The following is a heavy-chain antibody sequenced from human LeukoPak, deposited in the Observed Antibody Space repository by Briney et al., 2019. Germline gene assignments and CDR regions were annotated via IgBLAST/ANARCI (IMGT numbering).Heavy chain of an antibody. CDR3: ARSTGPIDY. J-gene: IGHJ4*02. CDR1: GDSVSSNSAA. D-gene: IGHD1-1*01. Sequence: SQTLSLTCAISGDSVSSNSAAWNWIRQSPSRGLEWLGRTYYRSKWYTYYAASVKSRIAINRDTSKNQFSLQLNSVAPEDTAVYYCARSTGPIDYWGQGTLVTVSS. CDR2: TYYRSKWYT. V-gene: IGHV6-1*01.